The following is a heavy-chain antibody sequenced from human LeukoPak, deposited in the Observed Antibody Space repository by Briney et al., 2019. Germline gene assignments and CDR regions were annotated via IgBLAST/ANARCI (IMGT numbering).Heavy chain of an antibody. CDR3: GYGDYGVFDY. CDR2: MSIDGNTK. CDR1: GFIFTDYP. D-gene: IGHD4-17*01. Sequence: GGSLRLSCAASGFIFTDYPIHWVRQTPDKGLECVALMSIDGNTKYYANSVRGRFTVSRDNSKNTVYLQMSSLRAEDTAVYYCGYGDYGVFDYWGQGTLVTVSS. V-gene: IGHV3-30-3*01. J-gene: IGHJ4*02.